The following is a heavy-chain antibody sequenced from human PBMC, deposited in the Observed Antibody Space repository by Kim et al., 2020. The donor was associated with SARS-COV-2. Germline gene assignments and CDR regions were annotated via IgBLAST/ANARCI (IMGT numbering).Heavy chain of an antibody. CDR2: IVVGSGNT. Sequence: SVKVSCKASGFTFTSSAVQWVRQARGQRLEWIGWIVVGSGNTNYAQKFQERVTITRDMSTSTAYMELSSLRSEDTAVYYCAAGPAYSSGWYYGMDVWGQGTTVTVSS. J-gene: IGHJ6*02. CDR1: GFTFTSSA. V-gene: IGHV1-58*01. D-gene: IGHD6-19*01. CDR3: AAGPAYSSGWYYGMDV.